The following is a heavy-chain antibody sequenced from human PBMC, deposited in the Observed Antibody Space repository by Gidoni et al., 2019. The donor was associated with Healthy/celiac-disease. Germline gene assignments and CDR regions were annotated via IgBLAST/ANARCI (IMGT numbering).Heavy chain of an antibody. Sequence: QVQLVQSGAEVKKPGASVQVSCKASGYTFTGYYMHWVRQAPGQGLEWMGWINPNSGGTNYAQKLQGWVTMTRDTSISTAYMELSRLRSDDTAVYYCARSLGLAVAIGAFDIWGQGTMVTVSS. D-gene: IGHD6-19*01. CDR2: INPNSGGT. V-gene: IGHV1-2*04. CDR1: GYTFTGYY. CDR3: ARSLGLAVAIGAFDI. J-gene: IGHJ3*02.